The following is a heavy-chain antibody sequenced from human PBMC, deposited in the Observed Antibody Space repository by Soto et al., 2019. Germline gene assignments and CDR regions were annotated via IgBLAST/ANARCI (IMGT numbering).Heavy chain of an antibody. Sequence: SETLSLTCIVSGASISSGGYYWSWLRQSPGKGLEWIGHIYYTGSTFYSPSLKSRLTISLDTSKNQFSLDLRSVTAADTAMYYCARIEKASIKWGRGTLVTVSS. J-gene: IGHJ4*02. CDR1: GASISSGGYY. CDR3: ARIEKASIK. CDR2: IYYTGST. V-gene: IGHV4-31*03.